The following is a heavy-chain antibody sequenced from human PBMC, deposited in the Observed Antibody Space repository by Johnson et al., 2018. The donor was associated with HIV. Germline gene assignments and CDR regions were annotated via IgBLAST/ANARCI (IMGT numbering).Heavy chain of an antibody. CDR1: GFTVSSNY. V-gene: IGHV3-23*04. J-gene: IGHJ3*02. CDR3: ARDLQGRDAFDI. Sequence: MQLVESGGGVVQPGGSLRLSCAASGFTVSSNYMSWIRQAPGKGLEWVSAISGSGGSTYYADSVKGRFTISRDNSKNTLYLQMNSLRAEDTPVYYCARDLQGRDAFDIWGQGTMVTVSS. CDR2: ISGSGGST.